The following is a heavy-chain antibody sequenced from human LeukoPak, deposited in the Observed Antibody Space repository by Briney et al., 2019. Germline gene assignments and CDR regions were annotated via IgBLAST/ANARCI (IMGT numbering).Heavy chain of an antibody. D-gene: IGHD2-2*01. V-gene: IGHV3-23*01. CDR3: ARDRYCSSTSCPTWFDP. CDR1: GFTFSSYA. J-gene: IGHJ5*02. CDR2: ISGSGGST. Sequence: GGSLRLSCAASGFTFSSYAMSWVRQAPGKGLEWVSAISGSGGSTYYADSVKGRFTISRDNAKNSLYLQMNSLRAEDTAVYYCARDRYCSSTSCPTWFDPWGQGTLVTVSS.